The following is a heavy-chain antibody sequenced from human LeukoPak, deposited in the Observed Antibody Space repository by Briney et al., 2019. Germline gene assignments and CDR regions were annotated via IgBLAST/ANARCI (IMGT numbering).Heavy chain of an antibody. J-gene: IGHJ4*02. CDR3: ARYCSGVSCYSGYDY. D-gene: IGHD2-15*01. Sequence: QPGGSLRLSCAASGFTFTSSSMNWVRQAPGKGLEWVAYISSGSATIDYADSVKGRFTISRDNAMNSLFLQMNSLRDEDTAVYYCARYCSGVSCYSGYDYWGQGTLVTVSS. CDR1: GFTFTSSS. V-gene: IGHV3-48*02. CDR2: ISSGSATI.